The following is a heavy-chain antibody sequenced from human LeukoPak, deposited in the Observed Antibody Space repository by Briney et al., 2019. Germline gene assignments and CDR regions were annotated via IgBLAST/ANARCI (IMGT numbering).Heavy chain of an antibody. CDR1: GFTFSNYA. J-gene: IGHJ4*02. V-gene: IGHV3-23*01. CDR3: ARGGSYYYLFDY. CDR2: ISASGGIT. Sequence: GGSLRLSCAASGFTFSNYAMSWVRQAPGKGLELVSGISASGGITDYADSVKGRFTISRDNSNNTLYLQMNSLRADDTAVYFCARGGSYYYLFDYWGQGTLVTVSS. D-gene: IGHD1-26*01.